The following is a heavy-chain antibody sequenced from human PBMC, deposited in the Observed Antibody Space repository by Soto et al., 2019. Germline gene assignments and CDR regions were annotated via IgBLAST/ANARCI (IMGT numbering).Heavy chain of an antibody. J-gene: IGHJ3*02. CDR3: ARVVVVAAREGYDAFDI. Sequence: XSVKVSCKASGYTFTSYGISWVRQAPGQGLEWMGWISAYNGNTNYAQKLQGRVTMTTDTSTSTAYMELRSLRSDDTAVYYCARVVVVAAREGYDAFDIWGQGSMVTVSS. CDR1: GYTFTSYG. CDR2: ISAYNGNT. V-gene: IGHV1-18*01. D-gene: IGHD2-15*01.